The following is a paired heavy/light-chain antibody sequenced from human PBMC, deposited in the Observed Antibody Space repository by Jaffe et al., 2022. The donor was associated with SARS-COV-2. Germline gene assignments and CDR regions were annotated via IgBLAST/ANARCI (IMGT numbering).Heavy chain of an antibody. CDR2: IRSKAYGGTT. Sequence: EVQLVESGGGLVQPGRSLRLSCTASGFTFGDYAMSWVRQAPGKGLEWVGFIRSKAYGGTTEYAASVKGRFTISRDDSKSIAYLQMNSLKTEDTAVYYCTACSGGHVTGVDWFDPWGQGTLVTVSS. D-gene: IGHD2-15*01. CDR3: TACSGGHVTGVDWFDP. CDR1: GFTFGDYA. V-gene: IGHV3-49*04. J-gene: IGHJ5*02.
Light chain of an antibody. V-gene: IGKV1-39*01. Sequence: DIQMTQSPSSLSASVGDRVTITCRASQSISSYLNWYQQKPGKAPKLLIYAASSLQSGVPSRFSGSGSGTDFTLTISSLQPEDFATYYCQQSYSTPLAFGQGTKVEIK. CDR3: QQSYSTPLA. J-gene: IGKJ1*01. CDR1: QSISSY. CDR2: AAS.